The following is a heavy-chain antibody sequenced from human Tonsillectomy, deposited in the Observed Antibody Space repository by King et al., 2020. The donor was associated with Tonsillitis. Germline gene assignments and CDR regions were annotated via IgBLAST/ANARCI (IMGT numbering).Heavy chain of an antibody. CDR2: ISHDGSNK. V-gene: IGHV3-30*18. D-gene: IGHD3-22*01. CDR3: AKCDYDSGGYCDAFHV. J-gene: IGHJ3*01. Sequence: VQLVESGGGVVQPGRSLRLSCAASGFIFSNYGMHWVRQAPGKGPEWVALISHDGSNKYYAGSVKGRFTISRDNSRDTLDLQMNSLRAEDTAIYYCAKCDYDSGGYCDAFHVWGQGTMVTVSS. CDR1: GFIFSNYG.